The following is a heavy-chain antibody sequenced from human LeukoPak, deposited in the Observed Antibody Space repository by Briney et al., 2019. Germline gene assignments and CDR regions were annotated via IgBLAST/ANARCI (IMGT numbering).Heavy chain of an antibody. V-gene: IGHV4-59*08. J-gene: IGHJ6*02. CDR1: RGSVKTYS. Sequence: PSETLSLTCTVSRGSVKTYSWSWVRQPPGKGLEWIGYVSYSGAANYNPSLKSRVTISVDTSKNQFSLKLSSVTAADTAVYYCARHPVGPGGLDVWGQGTTVTVSS. CDR2: VSYSGAA. CDR3: ARHPVGPGGLDV.